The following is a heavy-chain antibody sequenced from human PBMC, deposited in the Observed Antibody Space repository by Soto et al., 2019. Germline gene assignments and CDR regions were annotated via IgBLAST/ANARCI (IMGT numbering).Heavy chain of an antibody. CDR3: ARAETHAPGYFQH. V-gene: IGHV4-31*03. CDR2: IYYSGST. D-gene: IGHD2-8*01. CDR1: GGSISSGGYY. J-gene: IGHJ1*01. Sequence: QVQLQESGPGLVKPSQTLSLTCTVSGGSISSGGYYWSWIRQHPGKGLEWIGYIYYSGSTYYNPSLKRRVTISVDTSKTRSSLKLSSVTAADTAVYYCARAETHAPGYFQHWGQGTLVTVSS.